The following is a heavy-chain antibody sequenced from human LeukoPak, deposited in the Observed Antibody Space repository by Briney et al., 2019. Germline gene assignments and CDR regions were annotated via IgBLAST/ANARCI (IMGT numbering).Heavy chain of an antibody. J-gene: IGHJ4*02. CDR3: ARRKSGSYFAY. CDR1: GGSISSTSYY. CDR2: IYYSGST. V-gene: IGHV4-39*01. Sequence: NPSETPSLTCTVSGGSISSTSYYWVWIRQPPGKGLEWIGSIYYSGSTYYKPSLKSRVTISVDTSKNQFSLKLSSVTAADTAIYYCARRKSGSYFAYWGQGTLVTVSS. D-gene: IGHD1-26*01.